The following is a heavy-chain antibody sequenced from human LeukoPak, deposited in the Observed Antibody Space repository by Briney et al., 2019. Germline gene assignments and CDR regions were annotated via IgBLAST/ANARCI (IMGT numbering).Heavy chain of an antibody. Sequence: ASVKVSCKASGYTLTSYDINWVRQATGQGLEWMGWMNPNSGNTGYAQKFQGRVTITRNTSISTAYMELSSLRSEDTAVYYCARSASITIFGVVTNWFDPWGQGTLATVSS. J-gene: IGHJ5*02. CDR2: MNPNSGNT. D-gene: IGHD3-3*01. CDR1: GYTLTSYD. CDR3: ARSASITIFGVVTNWFDP. V-gene: IGHV1-8*03.